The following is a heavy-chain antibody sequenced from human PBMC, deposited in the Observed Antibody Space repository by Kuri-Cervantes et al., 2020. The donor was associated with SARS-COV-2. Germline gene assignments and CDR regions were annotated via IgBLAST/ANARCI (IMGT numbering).Heavy chain of an antibody. D-gene: IGHD3-22*01. J-gene: IGHJ3*02. CDR3: AREAYNYHYDSSGYLLGGAFDI. CDR2: IYSGGST. Sequence: GGSLRLSCAASGFTVSSNYMSWVRQAPGKGLEWVSVIYSGGSTYYADSVKGRFTISRDNSKNTLYLQMNSLRAENTAVYYCAREAYNYHYDSSGYLLGGAFDIWGQGTMVTVSS. V-gene: IGHV3-53*01. CDR1: GFTVSSNY.